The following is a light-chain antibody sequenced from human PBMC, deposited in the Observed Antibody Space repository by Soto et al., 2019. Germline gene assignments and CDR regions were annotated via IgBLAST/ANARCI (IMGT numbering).Light chain of an antibody. CDR2: GAS. CDR3: QQYNDRPRT. J-gene: IGKJ5*01. Sequence: EIVMTQSPATLSLSPGERATLSCRASQSFSSNLAWYQQKPGQAPRLLIYGASTRATGIPARFSGSGSGTEFTLTISSLQSGDFAVYYCQQYNDRPRTFGQGTRLEI. V-gene: IGKV3-15*01. CDR1: QSFSSN.